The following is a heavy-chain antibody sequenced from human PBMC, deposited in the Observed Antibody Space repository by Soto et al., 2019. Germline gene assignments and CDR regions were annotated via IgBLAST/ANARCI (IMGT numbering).Heavy chain of an antibody. CDR1: GYTFSSHW. V-gene: IGHV5-51*01. Sequence: PGESLKISCKGSGYTFSSHWIAWVRQMPGKGLEWMGMIFGGDSDTRYSPSFQGQVTFSADKSINTAYLQWNSLKASDTAMYYCARQKFGSSWNPDFGYYYYYMDVWGKGTTVTVSS. D-gene: IGHD6-13*01. CDR2: IFGGDSDT. J-gene: IGHJ6*03. CDR3: ARQKFGSSWNPDFGYYYYYMDV.